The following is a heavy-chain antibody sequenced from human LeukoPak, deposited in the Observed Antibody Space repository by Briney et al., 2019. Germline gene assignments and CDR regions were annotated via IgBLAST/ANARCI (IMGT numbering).Heavy chain of an antibody. CDR1: GYTFTSYY. V-gene: IGHV1-24*01. CDR2: FDPEDGET. Sequence: ASVKVSCKASGYTFTSYYMHWVRQAPGQGLEWMGGFDPEDGETIYAQKFQGRVTMTEDTSTDTAYMELSSLRSEDTAVYYCASITRDGYNYGSFDYWGQGTLVTVSS. D-gene: IGHD5-24*01. CDR3: ASITRDGYNYGSFDY. J-gene: IGHJ4*02.